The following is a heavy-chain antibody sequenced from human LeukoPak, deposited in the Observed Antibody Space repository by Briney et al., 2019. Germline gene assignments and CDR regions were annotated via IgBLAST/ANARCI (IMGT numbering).Heavy chain of an antibody. CDR3: ARLNKSYYYGMDV. CDR1: GGSISSYY. D-gene: IGHD2/OR15-2a*01. CDR2: ICYSGST. J-gene: IGHJ6*02. V-gene: IGHV4-59*08. Sequence: SETLSLTCTVSGGSISSYYWSWIRQPPGKGLEWIGYICYSGSTNYNPSLKSRVTISVDTSKNQFSLKLSSVTAADTAVYYCARLNKSYYYGMDVWGQGTTVTVSS.